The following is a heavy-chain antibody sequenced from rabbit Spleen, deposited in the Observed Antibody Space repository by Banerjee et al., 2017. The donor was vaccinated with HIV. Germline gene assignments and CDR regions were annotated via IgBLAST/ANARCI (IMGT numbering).Heavy chain of an antibody. CDR2: IDTTYGST. Sequence: QQLVESGGGLVKPGASLTLTCKASGFSFSSGYDMCWVRQAPGKGLEWIACIDTTYGSTYYASWVISRFTISKTSSTTVTLQMTSLTAADTATYLCARDLVGVIGWNFNLWGPGTLVTVS. J-gene: IGHJ4*01. V-gene: IGHV1S40*01. CDR3: ARDLVGVIGWNFNL. D-gene: IGHD1-1*01. CDR1: GFSFSSGYD.